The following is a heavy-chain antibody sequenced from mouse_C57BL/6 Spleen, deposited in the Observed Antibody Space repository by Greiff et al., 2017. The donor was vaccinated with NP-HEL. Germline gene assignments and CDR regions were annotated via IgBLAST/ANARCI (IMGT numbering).Heavy chain of an antibody. CDR3: ARGSIYDGYLYYFDY. CDR1: GYTFTDHT. Sequence: QVQLQQSDAELVKPGASVKISCKVSGYTFTDHTIHWMKQRPEQGLEWIGYIYPRDGSTKYNEKFKGKATLTADKYSSTAYMQLNSLTSEDSAVYFCARGSIYDGYLYYFDYWGQGTTLTVSS. D-gene: IGHD2-3*01. CDR2: IYPRDGST. J-gene: IGHJ2*01. V-gene: IGHV1-78*01.